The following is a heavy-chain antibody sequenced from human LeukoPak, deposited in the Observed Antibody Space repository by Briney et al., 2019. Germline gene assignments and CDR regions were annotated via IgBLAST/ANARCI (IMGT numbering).Heavy chain of an antibody. J-gene: IGHJ4*02. CDR2: INHSGST. CDR3: ARDGGDLEIDY. V-gene: IGHV4-34*01. D-gene: IGHD2-21*02. Sequence: SETLSLTCAVYGGSFSGYYWSWIRQPPGKGLEWIGEINHSGSTNYNPSLKSRVTISVDTSKNQFSLKLSSVTAADTAVYYCARDGGDLEIDYWGQGTLVTVSS. CDR1: GGSFSGYY.